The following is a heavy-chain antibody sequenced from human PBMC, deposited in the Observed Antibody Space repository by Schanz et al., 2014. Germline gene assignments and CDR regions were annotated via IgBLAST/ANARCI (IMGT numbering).Heavy chain of an antibody. CDR2: LSEGGGGT. J-gene: IGHJ5*02. CDR3: AKAADWPGNRFDP. Sequence: EVHLLESGGGLVEPGGSLRLSCATSGFSLDIFAVSWVRQAPGKGLEWVSALSEGGGGTHYADSVRGRFTISSDSTKNTQYLKMSSRRADDTAVYYCAKAADWPGNRFDPWGQGTLVTVSS. V-gene: IGHV3-23*01. D-gene: IGHD3-9*01. CDR1: GFSLDIFA.